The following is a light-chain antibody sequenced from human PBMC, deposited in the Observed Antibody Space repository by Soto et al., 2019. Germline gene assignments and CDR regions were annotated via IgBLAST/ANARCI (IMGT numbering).Light chain of an antibody. CDR1: KLVDKY. V-gene: IGLV3-1*01. CDR2: QDN. Sequence: SSELTQPPSVSVSPGQTASITCSGNKLVDKYASWYQQKPGQSPVLVIYQDNKRPSGIPARFSGSNSGNTATLTISGTQPMDEADYYCQAWDSSTVVFGGGTKLTVL. CDR3: QAWDSSTVV. J-gene: IGLJ2*01.